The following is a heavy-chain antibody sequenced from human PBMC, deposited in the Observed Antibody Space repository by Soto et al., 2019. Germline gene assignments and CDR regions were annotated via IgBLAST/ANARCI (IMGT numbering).Heavy chain of an antibody. CDR3: AKTLYPRIYSGYDFRGAFDI. Sequence: PGGSLRLSCAASGFTFSSYAMSWVRQAPGKGLEWVSAISGSGGSTYYADSVKGRFTISRDNSKNTLYLQMNSLRAEDTAVYYCAKTLYPRIYSGYDFRGAFDIWGQGTMVTVSS. V-gene: IGHV3-23*01. J-gene: IGHJ3*02. CDR1: GFTFSSYA. D-gene: IGHD5-12*01. CDR2: ISGSGGST.